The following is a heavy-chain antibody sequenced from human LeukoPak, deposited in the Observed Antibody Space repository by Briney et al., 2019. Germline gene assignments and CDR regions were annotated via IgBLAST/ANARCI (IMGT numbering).Heavy chain of an antibody. J-gene: IGHJ5*02. Sequence: PSQTLSLTCTVSGGSISSGGYYWSWIRQHPGKGLEWIGYIYYSGSTYYNPSLKSRVTISVDTSKNQFSLKLSSVTAADTAVYYCARVSVAGTLGWFDPWGQGTLVTVSS. CDR3: ARVSVAGTLGWFDP. D-gene: IGHD6-19*01. V-gene: IGHV4-31*03. CDR2: IYYSGST. CDR1: GGSISSGGYY.